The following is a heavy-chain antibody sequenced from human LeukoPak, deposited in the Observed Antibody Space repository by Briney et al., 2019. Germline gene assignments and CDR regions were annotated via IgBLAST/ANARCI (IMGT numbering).Heavy chain of an antibody. Sequence: PGGSLRLSCAASGFTFSSYAMSWIRQPPGKGLEWIGEINHSESTNYNPSLKSRVTISVDTSKNQFSLKLSSVTAADTAVYYCARLGVAGIDYWGQGTLVTVSS. J-gene: IGHJ4*02. CDR1: GFTFSSYA. CDR3: ARLGVAGIDY. V-gene: IGHV4-34*01. D-gene: IGHD6-19*01. CDR2: INHSEST.